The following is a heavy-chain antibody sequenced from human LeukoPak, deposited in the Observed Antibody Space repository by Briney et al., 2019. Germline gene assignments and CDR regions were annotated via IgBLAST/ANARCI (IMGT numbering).Heavy chain of an antibody. CDR1: GYTLTNFY. V-gene: IGHV7-4-1*02. CDR2: INTNTGNP. Sequence: SVKVSCKASGYTLTNFYMHWVRQAPGQGLEWMGWINTNTGNPTYAQGFTGRFVFSLDTSVSTAYLQISSLKAEDTAVYYCARTYYYDSSGYAPPEFDYWGQGTLVTVSS. CDR3: ARTYYYDSSGYAPPEFDY. D-gene: IGHD3-22*01. J-gene: IGHJ4*02.